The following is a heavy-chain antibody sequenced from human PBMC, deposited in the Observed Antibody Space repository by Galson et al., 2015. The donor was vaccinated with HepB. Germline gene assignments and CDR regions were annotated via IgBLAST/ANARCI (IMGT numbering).Heavy chain of an antibody. V-gene: IGHV4-59*08. D-gene: IGHD3-10*01. CDR1: GGSISTYY. CDR2: IQYSGSS. CDR3: ARASGSGSPFAL. J-gene: IGHJ4*02. Sequence: ETLSLTCTVSGGSISTYYWSWIRQPPGKGLEWIGYIQYSGSSIYNPSLKSRVTMPVDTSKKQFSLKLSSVTATGTAVYYCARASGSGSPFALWGQGTLVTVSS.